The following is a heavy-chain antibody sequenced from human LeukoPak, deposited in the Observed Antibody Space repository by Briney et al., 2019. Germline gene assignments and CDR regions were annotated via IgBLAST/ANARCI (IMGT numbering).Heavy chain of an antibody. D-gene: IGHD6-6*01. CDR2: IYYSGST. CDR3: AGPSIAARLVY. CDR1: GGSIGRSGYY. J-gene: IGHJ4*02. Sequence: SETLSLTCTVSGGSIGRSGYYRGWIRQPPGKGLEWIGSIYYSGSTDYNPSLKSRVAISVDTSKNQFSLKLSSVTAADTAVYYCAGPSIAARLVYWGQGTLVTVSS. V-gene: IGHV4-39*01.